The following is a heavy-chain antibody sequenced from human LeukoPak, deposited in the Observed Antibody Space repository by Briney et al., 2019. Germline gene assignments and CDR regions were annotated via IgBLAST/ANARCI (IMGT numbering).Heavy chain of an antibody. V-gene: IGHV3-23*01. J-gene: IGHJ1*01. D-gene: IGHD6-19*01. Sequence: GGSLRLSCAASGFTFSSYAMSWVRQAPGKGLEWVSAISGSGGSTYYADSVKGRFTISRDNAKNSLYLQMNSLRAEDTALYYCAKDGNAVAGTLGYFQHWGQGTLVTVSS. CDR1: GFTFSSYA. CDR3: AKDGNAVAGTLGYFQH. CDR2: ISGSGGST.